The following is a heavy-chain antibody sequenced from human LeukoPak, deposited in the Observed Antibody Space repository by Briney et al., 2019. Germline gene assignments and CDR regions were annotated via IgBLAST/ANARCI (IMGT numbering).Heavy chain of an antibody. Sequence: GGSLRLSCTVSGFTVSSNSWSWVRQAPGKGLVWVSFIYSGGNTHYSDSVTGRFTIPRDNSKNTLYLQMNSLRAEDTAIYYCARRAGEYSHPYDYWGQGTLVTVSS. V-gene: IGHV3-53*01. CDR1: GFTVSSNS. D-gene: IGHD2-15*01. CDR2: IYSGGNT. CDR3: ARRAGEYSHPYDY. J-gene: IGHJ4*02.